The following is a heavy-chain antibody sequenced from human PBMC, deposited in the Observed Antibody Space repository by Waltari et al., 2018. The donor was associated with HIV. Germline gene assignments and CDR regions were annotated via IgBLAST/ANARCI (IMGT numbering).Heavy chain of an antibody. CDR3: ARGGTSGHDRYYDS. CDR1: GGSFSGYY. V-gene: IGHV4-34*02. Sequence: QVRLQQWGTGLLKPSDTLSLTCAVYGGSFSGYYWSWIRQSPERGLEWIGEINHIGSATYNPSLKSLFTMSVDTSKNQFSLKMKSVTAADTSIFYCARGGTSGHDRYYDSWGQGTLVTVSS. J-gene: IGHJ4*02. CDR2: INHIGSA. D-gene: IGHD6-25*01.